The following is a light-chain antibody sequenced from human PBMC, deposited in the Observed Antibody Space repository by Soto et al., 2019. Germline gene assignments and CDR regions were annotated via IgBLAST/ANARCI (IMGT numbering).Light chain of an antibody. CDR2: RNS. CDR3: QSYDSSLSAWV. V-gene: IGLV1-40*01. CDR1: SSNIGAHYD. J-gene: IGLJ3*02. Sequence: QSVLTQPPSVSGAPGQRVTISCTGGSSNIGAHYDVHWYQQLPGTAPKLLIYRNSNRPSGVPDRFSGSKSGTSASLAIAGLQAEDEADYYCQSYDSSLSAWVFGGGTKLTVL.